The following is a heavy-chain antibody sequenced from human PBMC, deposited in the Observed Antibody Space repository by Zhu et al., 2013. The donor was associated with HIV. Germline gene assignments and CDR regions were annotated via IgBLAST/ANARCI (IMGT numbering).Heavy chain of an antibody. CDR1: GGTFSNYA. J-gene: IGHJ3*02. CDR2: IIPRIGTA. Sequence: QVQLLQSGAEVKQPGSSVKVSCKASGGTFSNYAFSWVRQAPGQGPEWMGGIIPRIGTANYAQKFQGRVTITADESTSTAYMELSSLRSEDTAVYYCARGDYYDSSGYFRQNAFDIWGQGTMVTVSS. D-gene: IGHD3-22*01. CDR3: ARGDYYDSSGYFRQNAFDI. V-gene: IGHV1-69*01.